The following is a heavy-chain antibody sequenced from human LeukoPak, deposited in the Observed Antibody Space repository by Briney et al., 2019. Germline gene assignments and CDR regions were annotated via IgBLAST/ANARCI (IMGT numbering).Heavy chain of an antibody. CDR3: VREDTPATANY. Sequence: GGSLRLSCAASGFNFANHAMSWVRQTPGKGLEWVSAISGGGDITYYADSVTGRFTISRDNSKDTLFLQVHSLRPGDTAVYYCVREDTPATANYWGQGTLVTISS. CDR2: ISGGGDIT. D-gene: IGHD2-21*02. CDR1: GFNFANHA. V-gene: IGHV3-23*01. J-gene: IGHJ4*02.